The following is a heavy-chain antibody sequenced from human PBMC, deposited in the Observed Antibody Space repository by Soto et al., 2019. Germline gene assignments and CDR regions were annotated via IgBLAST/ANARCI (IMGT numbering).Heavy chain of an antibody. V-gene: IGHV3-23*01. CDR1: GFTFSSYA. D-gene: IGHD6-6*01. CDR3: AKDQGIAARDAFDI. J-gene: IGHJ3*02. CDR2: ISGSGGSK. Sequence: GGSLRLSCAASGFTFSSYAMSWVRQAPGKGLEWVSAISGSGGSKYYADSVKGRFTISKDNSKTTLYLQMNSLRAEDAAVYYCAKDQGIAARDAFDIWGQGTMVTVSS.